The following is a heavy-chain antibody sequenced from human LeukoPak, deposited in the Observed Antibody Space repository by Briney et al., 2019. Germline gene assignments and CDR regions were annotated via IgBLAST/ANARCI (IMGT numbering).Heavy chain of an antibody. J-gene: IGHJ4*02. V-gene: IGHV4-31*03. CDR3: AGDGFRGRPEY. D-gene: IGHD2-15*01. Sequence: KTSETLSLTCTVAAGSISSGGYYWSWIRLHPGKGLEWIGYSYHRGRAYYKPSLKSRVIMSVDTSKNQFSLKLTSVTAADTAVYYCAGDGFRGRPEYRGQGTLVTVSS. CDR2: SYHRGRA. CDR1: AGSISSGGYY.